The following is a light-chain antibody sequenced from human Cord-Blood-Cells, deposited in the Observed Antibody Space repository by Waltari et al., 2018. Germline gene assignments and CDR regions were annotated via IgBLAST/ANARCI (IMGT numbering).Light chain of an antibody. J-gene: IGLJ2*01. CDR1: SSDVGGYNY. Sequence: QSALTQPASVSGSPGQAITISCHGTSSDVGGYNYVSWYQQHPGKAPKLSIYEVSNRPSGVSNRFSGSKSGNTASLTISGLQAEDEADYYCSSYTSSSTLVFGGGTKLTVL. CDR2: EVS. CDR3: SSYTSSSTLV. V-gene: IGLV2-14*01.